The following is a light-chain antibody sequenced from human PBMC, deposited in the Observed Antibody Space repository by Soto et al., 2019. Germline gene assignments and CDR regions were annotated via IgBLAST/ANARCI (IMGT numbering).Light chain of an antibody. CDR1: QSVSSY. CDR3: QQYGSSPLT. Sequence: EMVLTPDPATVWLSRRERATLYHKASQSVSSYLAWYQQKPGQAPRLLIYGASSRATGIPDRFSGSGSGTDFTLTISRLEPENFAVYYCQQYGSSPLTFGGGTKVDIK. CDR2: GAS. V-gene: IGKV3-20*01. J-gene: IGKJ4*01.